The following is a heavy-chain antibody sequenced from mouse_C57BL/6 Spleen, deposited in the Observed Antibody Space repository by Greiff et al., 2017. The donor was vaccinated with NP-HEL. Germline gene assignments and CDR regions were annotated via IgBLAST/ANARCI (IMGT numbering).Heavy chain of an antibody. Sequence: EVQLVESGGGLVQPQGSLKLSCAASGFSFNTYAMNWVRQAPGKGLEWVARIRSKSNNYATYYADSVKDRFTISRDDSESMLYLQMNNLKTEDTAMYYCVRQEEYTSWFADWGQGTLVTVSA. CDR1: GFSFNTYA. CDR3: VRQEEYTSWFAD. V-gene: IGHV10-1*01. D-gene: IGHD5-1*01. CDR2: IRSKSNNYAT. J-gene: IGHJ3*01.